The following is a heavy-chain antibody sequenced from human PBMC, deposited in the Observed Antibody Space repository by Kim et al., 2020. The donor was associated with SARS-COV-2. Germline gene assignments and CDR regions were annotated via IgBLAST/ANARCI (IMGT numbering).Heavy chain of an antibody. J-gene: IGHJ4*02. D-gene: IGHD3-3*01. V-gene: IGHV3-53*01. CDR2: IYSGGST. CDR3: AGGYYDFWSGYSFDY. CDR1: GFTVSSNY. Sequence: GGSLRLSCAASGFTVSSNYMSWVRQAPGKGLEWVSVIYSGGSTYYADSVKGRFTISRDNSKNTLYLQMNSLRAEDTAVYYCAGGYYDFWSGYSFDYWGQGTLVTVSS.